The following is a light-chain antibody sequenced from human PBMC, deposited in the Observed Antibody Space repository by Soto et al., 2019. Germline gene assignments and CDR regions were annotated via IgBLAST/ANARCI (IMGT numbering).Light chain of an antibody. V-gene: IGLV1-51*01. J-gene: IGLJ2*01. Sequence: QSVLTQPPSVSAAPGQKVTISCSGRSSNIGNNDVSWYQQFPRTAPKLLIYDNNKRPSGIPDRFSGSKSGTSATLGITGLQAGDEAEYYCGTWDSSLSAGVFGGGTKLTVL. CDR3: GTWDSSLSAGV. CDR2: DNN. CDR1: SSNIGNND.